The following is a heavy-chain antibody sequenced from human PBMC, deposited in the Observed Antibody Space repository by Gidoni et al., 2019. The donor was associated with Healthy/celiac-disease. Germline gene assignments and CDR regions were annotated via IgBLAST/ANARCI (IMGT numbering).Heavy chain of an antibody. Sequence: EVQLLESGGGLVQPGGSLRLYCAASGFTFSSYAMRWVRQAPGKGLEWVSAISGSGGSTYYADSVKGRFTISRDNSKNTLYLQMNSLRAEDTAVYYCAKDPDFWSGYLRAPRPIFDYWGQGTLVTVSS. CDR2: ISGSGGST. J-gene: IGHJ4*02. CDR1: GFTFSSYA. CDR3: AKDPDFWSGYLRAPRPIFDY. D-gene: IGHD3-3*01. V-gene: IGHV3-23*01.